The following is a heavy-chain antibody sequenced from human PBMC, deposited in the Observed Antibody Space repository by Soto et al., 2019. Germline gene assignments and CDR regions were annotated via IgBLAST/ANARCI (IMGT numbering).Heavy chain of an antibody. CDR1: GFSLSIAGMC. J-gene: IGHJ4*02. CDR3: ARTSARPGIGLDGPIYYSAY. D-gene: IGHD6-19*01. Sequence: SGPTLVNPTQTLTLTCTFSGFSLSIAGMCVSWIRQPPGKALEWLALIDWVDDKYYSTSLKTRLTISKDTSKHQVLLTMTNMDPVDTATYYCARTSARPGIGLDGPIYYSAYWGQGTLVTVSS. V-gene: IGHV2-70*01. CDR2: IDWVDDK.